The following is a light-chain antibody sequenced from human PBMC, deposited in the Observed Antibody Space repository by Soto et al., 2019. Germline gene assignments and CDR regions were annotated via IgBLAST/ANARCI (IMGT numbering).Light chain of an antibody. CDR1: QGISSY. V-gene: IGKV1-9*01. J-gene: IGKJ3*01. CDR2: AAS. CDR3: QQLNSYPPPT. Sequence: DIQLTQSPSFLSASVGERVTITCRASQGISSYLAWYQQKPGKAPKLLIYAASTLQSGVPSRFSGSGSGTEFTLTISSPQPEDFATYYCQQLNSYPPPTFGPGTKVDI.